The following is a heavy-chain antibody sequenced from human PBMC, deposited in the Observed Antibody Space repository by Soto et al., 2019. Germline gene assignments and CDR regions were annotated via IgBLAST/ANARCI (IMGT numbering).Heavy chain of an antibody. J-gene: IGHJ4*02. CDR1: GYTFTGYY. Sequence: ASVKVSCKASGYTFTGYYMHWVRQAPGQGLEWMGWINPNSGGTNYAQKFQGWVTMTRDTSISTAYMELSRLRSDDTAVYYCARSSHSSGWNNFDYSGQGTLVTVSS. CDR2: INPNSGGT. V-gene: IGHV1-2*04. CDR3: ARSSHSSGWNNFDY. D-gene: IGHD6-19*01.